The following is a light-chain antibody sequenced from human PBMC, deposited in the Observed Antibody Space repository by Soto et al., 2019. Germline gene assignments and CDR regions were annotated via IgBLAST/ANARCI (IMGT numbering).Light chain of an antibody. V-gene: IGKV3-15*01. CDR2: GAS. Sequence: IVMRQTPPTRSVYGEGIATRCCRTSQSVSSKLAWYQQKPGQAPRLLIYGASTRATGIPARFSGSGSGTEFTLTIRRLQSEDFAAYSSQEYTSWAAISVGQGTRLEIK. J-gene: IGKJ5*01. CDR3: QEYTSWAAIS. CDR1: QSVSSK.